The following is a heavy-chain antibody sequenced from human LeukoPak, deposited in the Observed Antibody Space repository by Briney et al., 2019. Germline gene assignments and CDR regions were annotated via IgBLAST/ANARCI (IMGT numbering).Heavy chain of an antibody. Sequence: SETLSLTXTVPGGSISSYYWSWIRQPPGKGLEWIGYIYYSGSTNYNPSLKSRVAISVDTSKNQFSLKLSSVTAADTAVYYCARVSPYSSSWYYFDYWGQGTLVTVSS. J-gene: IGHJ4*02. CDR3: ARVSPYSSSWYYFDY. CDR1: GGSISSYY. CDR2: IYYSGST. D-gene: IGHD6-13*01. V-gene: IGHV4-59*01.